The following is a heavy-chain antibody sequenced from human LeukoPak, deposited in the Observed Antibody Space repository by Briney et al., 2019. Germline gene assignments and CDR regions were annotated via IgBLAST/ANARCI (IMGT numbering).Heavy chain of an antibody. CDR3: ARAVWTLRPLVDY. J-gene: IGHJ4*02. D-gene: IGHD3/OR15-3a*01. CDR2: ISSSGSTI. Sequence: GGSLRLSCAASGFTFSDYYMSWIRQAPGKGLEWVSYISSSGSTIYYADSVKGRFTISRDNAKNPLYLQMNSLRAEDTAVYYCARAVWTLRPLVDYWGQGTLVTVSS. CDR1: GFTFSDYY. V-gene: IGHV3-11*04.